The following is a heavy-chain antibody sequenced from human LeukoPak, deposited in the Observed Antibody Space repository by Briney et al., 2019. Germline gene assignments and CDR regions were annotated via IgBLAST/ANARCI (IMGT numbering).Heavy chain of an antibody. D-gene: IGHD3-16*01. Sequence: GGSLRLSCAASGFTFSTYWMTWVRQAPGKGLEWVANIKQDGSEKYYVDSVKGRFTISRDNAKNSLYLQMNSLRAEDTAVYYCARGPLNPTCPLCFDYWGQGTLVTVSS. CDR2: IKQDGSEK. V-gene: IGHV3-7*01. J-gene: IGHJ4*02. CDR3: ARGPLNPTCPLCFDY. CDR1: GFTFSTYW.